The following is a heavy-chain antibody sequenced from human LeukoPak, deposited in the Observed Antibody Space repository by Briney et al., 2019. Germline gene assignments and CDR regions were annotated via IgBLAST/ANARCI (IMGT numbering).Heavy chain of an antibody. CDR1: GGTFSSYT. D-gene: IGHD3-10*01. V-gene: IGHV1-69*05. CDR2: IIPIFGTT. J-gene: IGHJ5*02. CDR3: ARDRYASGSYYNPNNCFDP. Sequence: SVKVSCKASGGTFSSYTISWVRQAPGQGLEWMGGIIPIFGTTNYAQKFQGRVTMTRDMSTSTVYMDLSSLRSEDTAVYYCARDRYASGSYYNPNNCFDPWGQGTLVTVSS.